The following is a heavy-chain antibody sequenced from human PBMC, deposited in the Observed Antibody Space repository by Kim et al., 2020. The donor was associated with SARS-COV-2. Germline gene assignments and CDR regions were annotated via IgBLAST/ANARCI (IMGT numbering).Heavy chain of an antibody. CDR2: GTA. Sequence: GTANYAQKFQGRVTITADESTSTAYMELSSLRSEDTAVYYCARDLVGQWLWGQGTLVTVSS. CDR3: ARDLVGQWL. D-gene: IGHD6-19*01. V-gene: IGHV1-69*01. J-gene: IGHJ4*02.